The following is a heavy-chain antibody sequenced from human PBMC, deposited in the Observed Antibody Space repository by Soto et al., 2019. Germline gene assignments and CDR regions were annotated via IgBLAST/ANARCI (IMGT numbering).Heavy chain of an antibody. CDR3: ASSSRIAAAGMGDVY. J-gene: IGHJ4*02. D-gene: IGHD6-13*01. Sequence: SETLSLTCSVSGGSIRSSHTSTYWTWIRQPPGKGLEWIAYIYHNGNTAYNPSLKSRITISVDSSKNQFSLKMNSVTAADTAVYYCASSSRIAAAGMGDVYWGQGTLVTVSS. CDR1: GGSIRSSHTSTY. V-gene: IGHV4-61*05. CDR2: IYHNGNT.